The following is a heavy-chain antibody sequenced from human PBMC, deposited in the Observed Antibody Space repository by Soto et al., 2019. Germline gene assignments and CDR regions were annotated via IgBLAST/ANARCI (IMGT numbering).Heavy chain of an antibody. Sequence: GGSLRLSCAASGFTFSSYGMHWVRQAPGKGLEWVAVISYDGSNKYYADSVKGRFTISRDNSKNTLYLQMNSLRAEDTAVYYCAKVHITMIVVAQYYYGMDVWGQGTTVTVSS. CDR3: AKVHITMIVVAQYYYGMDV. CDR1: GFTFSSYG. CDR2: ISYDGSNK. V-gene: IGHV3-30*18. J-gene: IGHJ6*02. D-gene: IGHD3-22*01.